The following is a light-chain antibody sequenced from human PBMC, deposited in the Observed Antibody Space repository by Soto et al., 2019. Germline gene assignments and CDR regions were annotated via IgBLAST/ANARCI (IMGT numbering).Light chain of an antibody. CDR3: QKYNDWPLS. CDR2: GAS. V-gene: IGKV3-15*01. J-gene: IGKJ4*01. CDR1: QSVSSN. Sequence: DIVMTQSPATLSVSPGERATLSCRASQSVSSNLAWYQQRPGQAPRLLIYGASTRATGITARISGSGSGTEFTLTISSLQSEDFAVYYCQKYNDWPLSFGGGTKVEIK.